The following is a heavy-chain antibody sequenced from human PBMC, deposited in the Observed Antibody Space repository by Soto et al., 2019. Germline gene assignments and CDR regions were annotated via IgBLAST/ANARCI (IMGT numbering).Heavy chain of an antibody. J-gene: IGHJ4*01. V-gene: IGHV1-2*02. D-gene: IGHD2-2*02. Sequence: ASVKVSCKASGYTFTGYYMHWVRQAPGQGLEWMGWINPNSGGTNYAQKFQGRVTMTRDTSISTAYMELSRLRSDDTAVYYCARAECSSTSCYSFDYWGHGTLVTVSS. CDR1: GYTFTGYY. CDR2: INPNSGGT. CDR3: ARAECSSTSCYSFDY.